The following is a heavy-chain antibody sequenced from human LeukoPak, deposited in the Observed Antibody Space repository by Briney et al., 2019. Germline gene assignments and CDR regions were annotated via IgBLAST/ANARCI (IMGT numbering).Heavy chain of an antibody. V-gene: IGHV1-69*02. J-gene: IGHJ4*02. Sequence: SVKVSCKASGGTFSRYTISWVRQAPGQGLEWMGRIIPILGIANYARKFQGRVTITADKSTSTAYMELSSLRSEDTAVYFCASQGPSSSCDYWGQGTLVTVSS. CDR3: ASQGPSSSCDY. CDR1: GGTFSRYT. CDR2: IIPILGIA. D-gene: IGHD6-13*01.